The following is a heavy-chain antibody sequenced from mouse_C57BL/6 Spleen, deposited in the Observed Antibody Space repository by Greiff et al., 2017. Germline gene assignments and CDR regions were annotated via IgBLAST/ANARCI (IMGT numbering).Heavy chain of an antibody. J-gene: IGHJ4*01. D-gene: IGHD1-1*01. CDR1: GYTFTDYN. CDR2: INPNNGGT. V-gene: IGHV1-18*01. Sequence: EVQLQQSGPELVKPGASVKIPCKASGYTFTDYNMDWVKQSHGKSLEWIGDINPNNGGTIYNQKFKGKATLTVDKSSSTAYMELRSLTSEDTAVYYCARGRYYYGSTLYAMDYWGQGTSVTVSS. CDR3: ARGRYYYGSTLYAMDY.